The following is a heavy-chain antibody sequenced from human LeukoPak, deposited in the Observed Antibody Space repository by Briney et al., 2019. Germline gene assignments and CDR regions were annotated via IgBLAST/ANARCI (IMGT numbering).Heavy chain of an antibody. CDR2: ISGDGTRT. D-gene: IGHD4-17*01. V-gene: IGHV3-23*01. CDR1: GFSFSSYA. Sequence: GGSLRLSCAASGFSFSSYAMTWARQAPVKGLEWVSAISGDGTRTYYADSVKGRFTISRDNSKNTLYLQMNSLSADDTAMYYCANEIRPNDYWGQGTLVTVSS. J-gene: IGHJ4*02. CDR3: ANEIRPNDY.